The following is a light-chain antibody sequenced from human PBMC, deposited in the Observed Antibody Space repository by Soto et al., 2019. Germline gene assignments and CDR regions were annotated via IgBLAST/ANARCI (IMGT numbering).Light chain of an antibody. CDR1: QTISSW. V-gene: IGKV1-5*03. Sequence: DIQMTQSPSTLSGSVGDRVTITCRASQTISSWLAWYQQKPGKAPKLLIYKASTLKSGVPSRFSGSGAGTEITLTISSLQPDDFATYYRQHYNSYSEAFGQGTKVERK. J-gene: IGKJ1*01. CDR3: QHYNSYSEA. CDR2: KAS.